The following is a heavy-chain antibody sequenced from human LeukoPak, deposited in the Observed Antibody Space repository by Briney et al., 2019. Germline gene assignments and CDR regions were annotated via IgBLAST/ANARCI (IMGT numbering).Heavy chain of an antibody. CDR2: IKQGGSTK. Sequence: GGSLRLSCAGSGFSLSAFYMAWVRQAPGKGLEWVANIKQGGSTKNYADSVKGRFSISRDNARNSLYLQMSSLRGDDTAVYYCARDSYGSLDNWGQGTLVTVSS. J-gene: IGHJ4*02. V-gene: IGHV3-7*05. CDR1: GFSLSAFY. CDR3: ARDSYGSLDN. D-gene: IGHD1-26*01.